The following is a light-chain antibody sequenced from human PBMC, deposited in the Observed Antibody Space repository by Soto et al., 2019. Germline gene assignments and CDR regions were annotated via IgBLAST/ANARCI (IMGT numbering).Light chain of an antibody. CDR2: DVS. V-gene: IGLV2-14*01. CDR1: XXXFAGYNY. CDR3: SSYTSSSTHYV. J-gene: IGLJ1*01. Sequence: QSVLTQPASVSGSPGQSITISXXGXXXXFAGYNYVSWYQQHPGKAPKLIIYDVSNRPSGVSNRFSGSKSGNTASLTISGLQAEDEADYYCSSYTSSSTHYVFGTGTXV.